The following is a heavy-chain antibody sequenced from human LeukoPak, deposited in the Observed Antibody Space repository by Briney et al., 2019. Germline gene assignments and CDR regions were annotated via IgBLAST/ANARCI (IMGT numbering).Heavy chain of an antibody. CDR2: ISSSSSYI. Sequence: GGSLRLSCAASGFTFSRYSMNWVRQAPGKGREWVSSISSSSSYIYYADSVKGRFTIFRDNAKNSLYMQMNSQRAEGTGVYYCARHNFRPFDWLLLPHFDYWGQGTLVTVSS. CDR3: ARHNFRPFDWLLLPHFDY. J-gene: IGHJ4*02. V-gene: IGHV3-21*01. CDR1: GFTFSRYS. D-gene: IGHD3-9*01.